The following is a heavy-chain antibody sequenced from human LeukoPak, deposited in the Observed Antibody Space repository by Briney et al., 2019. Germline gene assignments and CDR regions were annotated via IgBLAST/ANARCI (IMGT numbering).Heavy chain of an antibody. CDR2: INQDGTEK. J-gene: IGHJ4*02. V-gene: IGHV3-7*03. CDR1: GFTFSSYW. D-gene: IGHD2/OR15-2a*01. Sequence: GGSLRLSYAASGFTFSSYWMSWVRQAPGEGLEWVAKINQDGTEKAYVDSVRGRFTISRDNAKNSLFPQMNSLRAEDTAVYYCAKDRDYFPVEAELDYWGQGTLVTVSS. CDR3: AKDRDYFPVEAELDY.